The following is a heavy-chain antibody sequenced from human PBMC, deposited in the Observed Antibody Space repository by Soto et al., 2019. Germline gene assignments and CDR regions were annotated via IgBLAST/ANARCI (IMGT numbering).Heavy chain of an antibody. CDR2: MNPNSGNT. V-gene: IGHV1-8*01. Sequence: QVQLVQSGAEVKKPGASVKVSCKASGYTFTSYDINWVRQATGQGLEWMGWMNPNSGNTGYAQKVQGRVTMTRNTSISTAYMELSSLRSEDTAIYYCARGLVEKANRGYWGQGTLVTVSS. D-gene: IGHD3-9*01. J-gene: IGHJ4*02. CDR3: ARGLVEKANRGY. CDR1: GYTFTSYD.